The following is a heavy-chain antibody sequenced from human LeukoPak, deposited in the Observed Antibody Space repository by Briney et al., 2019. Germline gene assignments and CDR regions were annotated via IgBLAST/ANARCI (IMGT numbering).Heavy chain of an antibody. J-gene: IGHJ4*02. V-gene: IGHV1-18*01. CDR1: GYTFTSYG. CDR2: ISAYNGNT. CDR3: ARGSSWYYRVPSTPFDY. Sequence: ASVKVSCKASGYTFTSYGISWVRQAPGQGLEWMGWISAYNGNTNYAQKFQGRVTMTRDTSISTAYMELSRLRSDDTAVYYCARGSSWYYRVPSTPFDYWGQGTLVTVSS. D-gene: IGHD6-13*01.